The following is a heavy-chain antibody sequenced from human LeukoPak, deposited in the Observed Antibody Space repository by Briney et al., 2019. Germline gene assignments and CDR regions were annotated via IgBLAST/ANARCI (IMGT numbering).Heavy chain of an antibody. CDR1: GGSITSYY. J-gene: IGHJ6*03. D-gene: IGHD1-7*01. CDR3: ARAGRGTNRYYYYMDV. CDR2: IYYSGST. Sequence: SETLSLTCTVSGGSITSYYWSWIRQPPGKGLEWIGYIYYSGSTDYNPSLKGRVTISVATSKTQFSLKLTSVTAADTAVYYCARAGRGTNRYYYYMDVWGKGTTVTVSS. V-gene: IGHV4-59*08.